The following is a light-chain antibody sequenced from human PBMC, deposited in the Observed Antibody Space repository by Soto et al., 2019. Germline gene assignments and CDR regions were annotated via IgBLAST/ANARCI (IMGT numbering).Light chain of an antibody. V-gene: IGLV2-8*01. J-gene: IGLJ2*01. CDR2: EVS. Sequence: QSALTQPASVSGSPGQSITISCSGTRSDIGSYNYVAWYQQFPGKTPKILIYEVSERPSGVPDRFSGSKSGNAASLTVSGLQADDEAMYYCSSYTGTNNFVLFGGGTKLTVL. CDR1: RSDIGSYNY. CDR3: SSYTGTNNFVL.